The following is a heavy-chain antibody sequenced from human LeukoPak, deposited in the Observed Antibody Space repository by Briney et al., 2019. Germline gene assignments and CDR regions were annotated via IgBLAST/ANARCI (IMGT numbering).Heavy chain of an antibody. Sequence: SQTLSLTCTVSGGSISSDSYYWSWIRQPAGKGLEWIGRIYTSGSTNYNPSLKSRVTISVDTSKNQFSLKLSSVTAADTAVYYCARDLIQLWLGGYYYYMDVWGKGTTVTVSS. V-gene: IGHV4-61*02. CDR3: ARDLIQLWLGGYYYYMDV. D-gene: IGHD5-18*01. CDR2: IYTSGST. CDR1: GGSISSDSYY. J-gene: IGHJ6*03.